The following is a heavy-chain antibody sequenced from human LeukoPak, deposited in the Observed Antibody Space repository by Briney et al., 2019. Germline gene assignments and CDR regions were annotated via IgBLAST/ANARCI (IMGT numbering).Heavy chain of an antibody. CDR1: GFTFDDYG. D-gene: IGHD3-16*01. CDR2: ISWNSGSI. CDR3: AKAPRGNDDYFDY. Sequence: GGSLRLSCAAAGFTFDDYGMHWVRQAPGKGLEWVSGISWNSGSIVYADSVEGRFSISRDNAKNSLYLQRNSLRAEDTALYYCAKAPRGNDDYFDYWGQGTLVSVSS. V-gene: IGHV3-9*01. J-gene: IGHJ4*02.